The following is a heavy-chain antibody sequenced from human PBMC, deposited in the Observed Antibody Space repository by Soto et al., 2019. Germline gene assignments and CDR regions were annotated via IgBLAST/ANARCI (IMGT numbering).Heavy chain of an antibody. CDR1: GDSIRSYY. V-gene: IGHV4-59*01. CDR2: IYYSGST. D-gene: IGHD5-18*01. CDR3: AGRRCTYGPEDWYFDL. Sequence: QVQLQESGPGLVKPSETLSLTCSVSGDSIRSYYWSWIRQPPGKGLEWIGYIYYSGSTNYNPSLKSRVTMSVDTSKNQFSLRLSSVTAADTAVYYCAGRRCTYGPEDWYFDLWGRGTLVTVSS. J-gene: IGHJ2*01.